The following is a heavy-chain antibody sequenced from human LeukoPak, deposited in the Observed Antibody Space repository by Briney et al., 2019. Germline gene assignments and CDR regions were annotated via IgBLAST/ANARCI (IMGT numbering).Heavy chain of an antibody. Sequence: GGSLRLSCAASGFAFTDYAISWVRQAPGKGLEWVSAITDSGGATYYADSVKGRFTISRDNSKNTLYLQMNSLRAEDTAVYYCAKDNQLITMVRGTDDYWGQGTLVTVSS. CDR3: AKDNQLITMVRGTDDY. J-gene: IGHJ4*02. D-gene: IGHD3-10*01. CDR1: GFAFTDYA. CDR2: ITDSGGAT. V-gene: IGHV3-23*01.